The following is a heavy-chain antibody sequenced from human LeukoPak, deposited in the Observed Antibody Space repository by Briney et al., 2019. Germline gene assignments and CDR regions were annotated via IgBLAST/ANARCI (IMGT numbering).Heavy chain of an antibody. CDR2: MNPNSGNT. J-gene: IGHJ4*02. V-gene: IGHV1-8*03. Sequence: ASVKVSCKASGYTFTGYDINWVRQATGQGLEWMGWMNPNSGNTGYAQKFQGRVTITRNTSISTAYMELSSLRSEDSAVYFCARGRFGTMTLVVRKAYYFDYWGQGTLVTVSS. CDR3: ARGRFGTMTLVVRKAYYFDY. D-gene: IGHD3-22*01. CDR1: GYTFTGYD.